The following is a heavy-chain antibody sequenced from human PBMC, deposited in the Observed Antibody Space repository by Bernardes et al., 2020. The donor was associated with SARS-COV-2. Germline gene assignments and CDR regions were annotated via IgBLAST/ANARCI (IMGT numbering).Heavy chain of an antibody. Sequence: ASVKVSCKASGYTFTSYGISWVRQAPGQGLEWMGWISAYNGNTNYAQKLQGRVTMTTDTSTSTAYMELRSLRSDDTAVYYCARERGESRDYYYYYGMDVWGQGTTVTVSS. V-gene: IGHV1-18*04. CDR2: ISAYNGNT. J-gene: IGHJ6*02. CDR1: GYTFTSYG. D-gene: IGHD3-16*01. CDR3: ARERGESRDYYYYYGMDV.